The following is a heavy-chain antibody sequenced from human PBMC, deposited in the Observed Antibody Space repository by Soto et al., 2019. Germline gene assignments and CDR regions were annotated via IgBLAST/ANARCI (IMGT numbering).Heavy chain of an antibody. V-gene: IGHV1-8*01. CDR3: ARGRGYSYGKYYYGMDV. Sequence: ASVKVSCKASGYTFTSYDINWVRQATGQGLEWMGWMNPNSGNTGYAQKFQGRVTMTRNTSISTAYMELSSLRSEDTAVYYCARGRGYSYGKYYYGMDVWGQGTTVTVSS. CDR2: MNPNSGNT. CDR1: GYTFTSYD. D-gene: IGHD5-18*01. J-gene: IGHJ6*02.